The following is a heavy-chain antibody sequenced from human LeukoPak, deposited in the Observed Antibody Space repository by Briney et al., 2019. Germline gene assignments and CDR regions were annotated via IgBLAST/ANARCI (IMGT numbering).Heavy chain of an antibody. CDR2: IYYSGST. V-gene: IGHV4-39*07. CDR1: GGSISSSSYY. D-gene: IGHD3-16*01. J-gene: IGHJ6*03. Sequence: PSETLSLTCTVSGGSISSSSYYWGWLRQPPGKGLEWIGSIYYSGSTYYNPSLKSRVTISVDTSKNQFSLKLSSVTAADTAVYYCATFSLKEGYYYMDVWGKGTTVTVSS. CDR3: ATFSLKEGYYYMDV.